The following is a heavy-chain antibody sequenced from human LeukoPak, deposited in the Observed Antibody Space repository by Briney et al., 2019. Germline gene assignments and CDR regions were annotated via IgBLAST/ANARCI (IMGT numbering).Heavy chain of an antibody. CDR2: MSYDGSNK. CDR3: AKDIYYDSSGYRGYFDY. J-gene: IGHJ4*02. Sequence: GSLRLSCAASGFAFSGCAMHWVRQAPGKGLEWVAVMSYDGSNKYYVDSVKGRFTVSRDNSKNTLYLQMNSLRAEDTAVYYCAKDIYYDSSGYRGYFDYWGQGTLVTVSS. D-gene: IGHD3-22*01. V-gene: IGHV3-30*18. CDR1: GFAFSGCA.